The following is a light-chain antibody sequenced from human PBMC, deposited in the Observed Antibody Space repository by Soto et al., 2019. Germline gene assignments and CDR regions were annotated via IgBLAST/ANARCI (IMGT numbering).Light chain of an antibody. J-gene: IGLJ2*01. CDR2: VNS. Sequence: QSVLTQPPSVSGAPGQRVTVSCTGSSSNIGAGYDVHWYQQLPGTAPKLLIYVNSIRPSGDPDRFSGSKSDTSASLAITGLQAEDEADYYCQSYDSSLSGSIFGGGTKLTVL. CDR1: SSNIGAGYD. V-gene: IGLV1-40*01. CDR3: QSYDSSLSGSI.